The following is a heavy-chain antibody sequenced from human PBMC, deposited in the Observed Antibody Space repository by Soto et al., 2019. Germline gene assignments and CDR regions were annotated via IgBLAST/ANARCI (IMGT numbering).Heavy chain of an antibody. CDR3: AREGYCSGGGCSGGMDV. CDR2: IWFDGSDA. V-gene: IGHV3-33*01. Sequence: LRLSCAASGFAFSGYGMHWVRQAPGKGLEWVAFIWFDGSDALYSDSVKGRFSITRDNSKNTLFLQLNSLRGDDTAVYYCAREGYCSGGGCSGGMDVWGQGTTVTVSS. CDR1: GFAFSGYG. D-gene: IGHD2-15*01. J-gene: IGHJ6*02.